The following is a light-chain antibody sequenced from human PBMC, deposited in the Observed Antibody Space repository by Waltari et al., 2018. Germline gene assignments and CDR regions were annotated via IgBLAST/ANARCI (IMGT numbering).Light chain of an antibody. Sequence: DIQMTQSPSSLSASVGDRVTITCRTSQTITNYLNCYQQKPGKAPKLLIYGASSLQIGVPSRFSGSGSGTDFTLTITSLQAEDFATYYCHQSYRTPWTFGQGTKVDIK. J-gene: IGKJ1*01. V-gene: IGKV1-39*01. CDR3: HQSYRTPWT. CDR1: QTITNY. CDR2: GAS.